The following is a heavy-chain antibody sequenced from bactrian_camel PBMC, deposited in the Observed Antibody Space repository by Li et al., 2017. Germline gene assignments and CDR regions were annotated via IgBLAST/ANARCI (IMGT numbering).Heavy chain of an antibody. CDR1: GYDYTYC. J-gene: IGHJ4*01. V-gene: IGHV3S36*01. Sequence: DVQLVESGGGSVQAGESLRLSCAASGYDYTYCIGWFRQAPGKGLDWISSIHSDGITTHYSDPVKGRFTISRDNAKSTVYLQMNSLRSEDTGLYYCATDHDLTAIMGLGLLNLLYWGQGTQVTVS. CDR3: ATDHDLTAIMGLGLLNLLY. CDR2: IHSDGITT. D-gene: IGHD2*01.